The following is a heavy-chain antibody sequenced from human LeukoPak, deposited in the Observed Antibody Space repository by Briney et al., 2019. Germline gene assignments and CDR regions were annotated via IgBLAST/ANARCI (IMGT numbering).Heavy chain of an antibody. CDR2: INHSGST. CDR3: AREDNSGNHFDY. J-gene: IGHJ4*02. V-gene: IGHV4-34*01. D-gene: IGHD3-10*01. CDR1: GGSFSGYF. Sequence: PSETLSLTCGVYGGSFSGYFWSWIRQSPGKGLQWIGEINHSGSTNYNPSLKSRVTISVDTSKNQFSLKVTSVTAADTAVYYCAREDNSGNHFDYWGQGTLVTVSS.